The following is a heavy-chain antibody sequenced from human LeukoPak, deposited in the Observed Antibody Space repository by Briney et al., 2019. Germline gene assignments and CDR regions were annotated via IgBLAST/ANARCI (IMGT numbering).Heavy chain of an antibody. J-gene: IGHJ5*02. CDR1: GVTFSSYA. V-gene: IGHV1-69*06. D-gene: IGHD2-2*01. Sequence: SVKVSCKASGVTFSSYAISWVRQAPGQGLEWMGGIIPIFGTANYAQKFKGRVTITADKSTSTAYMQLSSLRSEDTAVYYCARGDIVVVPAAMENWFDPWGQGTLVTVSS. CDR3: ARGDIVVVPAAMENWFDP. CDR2: IIPIFGTA.